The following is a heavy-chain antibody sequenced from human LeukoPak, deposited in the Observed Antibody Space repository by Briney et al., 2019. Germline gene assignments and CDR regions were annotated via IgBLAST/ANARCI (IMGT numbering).Heavy chain of an antibody. CDR1: GFIFSSYS. CDR3: AKTRPLDSSSWSHGDY. J-gene: IGHJ4*02. Sequence: GGSLRLSCAASGFIFSSYSMGWVRQAPGKGLEWVSVITGSGGNTYYADSVKGRFTISKDNSKNTLYLQMNSLRAEDTAVYYCAKTRPLDSSSWSHGDYWGQGTLVTVSS. CDR2: ITGSGGNT. V-gene: IGHV3-23*01. D-gene: IGHD6-13*01.